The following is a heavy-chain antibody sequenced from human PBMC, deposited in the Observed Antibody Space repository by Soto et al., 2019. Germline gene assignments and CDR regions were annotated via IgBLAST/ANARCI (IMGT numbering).Heavy chain of an antibody. CDR1: GYTFTSYD. CDR3: AGGLGEGSSPTPDYCYGMDV. D-gene: IGHD6-13*01. V-gene: IGHV1-8*01. J-gene: IGHJ6*02. CDR2: MNPNSGNT. Sequence: QVQLVQSGAEVKKPGASVKVSCKASGYTFTSYDINWVRQATGQGLEWMGWMNPNSGNTGYAQKFQGRATMTRNTSTGTAYMALSSLRGEGAAVYYWAGGLGEGSSPTPDYCYGMDVWGQGTTVTVS.